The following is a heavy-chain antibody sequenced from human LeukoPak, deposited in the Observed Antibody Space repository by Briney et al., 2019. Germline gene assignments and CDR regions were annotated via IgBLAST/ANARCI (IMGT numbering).Heavy chain of an antibody. CDR2: INHSGST. J-gene: IGHJ3*02. CDR3: ARGDYGDYVDGAFDI. Sequence: PSETLSLTCAVYGGSFSGYYWSWIRQPPGKGLEWIGEINHSGSTNYNPSLKSRVTISVDTSKNQFSLKLRSVTAADTAVYYCARGDYGDYVDGAFDIWGQGTMVTVSS. V-gene: IGHV4-34*01. D-gene: IGHD4-17*01. CDR1: GGSFSGYY.